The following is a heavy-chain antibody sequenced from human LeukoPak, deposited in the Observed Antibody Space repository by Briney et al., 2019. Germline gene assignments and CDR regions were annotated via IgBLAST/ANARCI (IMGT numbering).Heavy chain of an antibody. Sequence: GGSLRLSCAASGFTFSDYYMSWIRQAPGKGLEWVSAMSSSDDGRYYAASVRGRFTISRDTSRSTLYLQMNSLRAEDAAVYYCAKAPVTSCRGAFCYPFDYWGQGTLVTVSS. D-gene: IGHD2-15*01. CDR2: MSSSDDGR. J-gene: IGHJ4*02. CDR3: AKAPVTSCRGAFCYPFDY. CDR1: GFTFSDYY. V-gene: IGHV3-23*01.